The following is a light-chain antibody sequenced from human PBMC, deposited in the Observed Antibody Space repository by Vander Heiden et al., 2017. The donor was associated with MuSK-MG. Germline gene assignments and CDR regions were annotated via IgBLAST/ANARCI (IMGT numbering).Light chain of an antibody. J-gene: IGLJ1*01. CDR2: EVF. V-gene: IGLV2-8*01. CDR1: TSDVGGYDY. Sequence: QSALTQPPSASVSPGQPVTISCPGTTSDVGGYDYVSWYQQHPGKAPKFLSYEVFKRPSGVPERFSGSKSGNTASLTVSGLQAEDEADYYCCSYAGDNQYVFGTGTKVTVL. CDR3: CSYAGDNQYV.